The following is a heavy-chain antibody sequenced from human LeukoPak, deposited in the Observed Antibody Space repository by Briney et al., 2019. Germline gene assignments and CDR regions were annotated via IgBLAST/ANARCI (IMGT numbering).Heavy chain of an antibody. Sequence: SETLSLTCAVYGGSFSGYYWIWIRQPPGKGLEWIGEINHSGSTNYNPSLKSRVTISVDTSKNQFSLKLSSVTAADTAVYYCARISTVTTTYYFDYWGQGTLVTVSS. CDR3: ARISTVTTTYYFDY. D-gene: IGHD4-17*01. CDR1: GGSFSGYY. J-gene: IGHJ4*02. CDR2: INHSGST. V-gene: IGHV4-34*01.